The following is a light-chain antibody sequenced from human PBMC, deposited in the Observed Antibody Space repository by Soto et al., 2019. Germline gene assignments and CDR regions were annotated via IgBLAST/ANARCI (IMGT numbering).Light chain of an antibody. J-gene: IGKJ2*01. CDR2: GAS. CDR3: QQYGGSPPFT. Sequence: EFVLTQSPGTLSLSPGERATLSCRASQSVSSSYLAWYQQKPGQAPRLLIYGASNRASGIPDRFSGGASGTGFTLTISGLAPEDLAVYFCQQYGGSPPFTFGQGTKVEIK. V-gene: IGKV3-20*01. CDR1: QSVSSSY.